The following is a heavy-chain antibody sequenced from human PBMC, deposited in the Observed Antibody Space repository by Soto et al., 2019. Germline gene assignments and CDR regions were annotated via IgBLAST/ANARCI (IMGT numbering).Heavy chain of an antibody. CDR3: ARCCGESPEGDGFDF. Sequence: EVQLMQSGAEVKKPGESLRISCKGSGYRFTNYWISWVRQMPGKGLEWMGRIDPSDSYTSYSPSFQGHVTMSADKSISTAYLQWSSLKASDTAMYYCARCCGESPEGDGFDFWGQGTLVTVSS. J-gene: IGHJ3*01. D-gene: IGHD3-10*01. CDR2: IDPSDSYT. CDR1: GYRFTNYW. V-gene: IGHV5-10-1*01.